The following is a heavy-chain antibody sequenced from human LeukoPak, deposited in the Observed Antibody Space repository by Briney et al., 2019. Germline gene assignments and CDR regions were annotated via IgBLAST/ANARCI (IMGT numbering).Heavy chain of an antibody. CDR2: IWYDGSNK. CDR3: ARELIRVVTAIKYNWFDP. CDR1: GFTFSSYG. J-gene: IGHJ5*02. V-gene: IGHV3-33*01. Sequence: PGGSLRLSCAASGFTFSSYGMHWVRQAPGKGLEWVAVIWYDGSNKYYADSVKGRFTISRDNPKNTLYLQMNSLRAEDTAVYYCARELIRVVTAIKYNWFDPWGQGTLVTVSS. D-gene: IGHD2-21*02.